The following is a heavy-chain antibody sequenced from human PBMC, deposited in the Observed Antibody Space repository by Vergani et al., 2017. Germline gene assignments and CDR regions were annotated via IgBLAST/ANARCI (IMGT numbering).Heavy chain of an antibody. V-gene: IGHV5-51*01. CDR2: IHPADSGT. J-gene: IGHJ4*02. CDR1: WYSFTNYW. CDR3: ARLYGRDSSGSKNFDY. Sequence: EVQLVQSGAEVKKPGESLKISCPISWYSFTNYWIGWVRQMPGNGLELMGIIHPADSGTRYSPSYQGQVTISVAKSISTAYLHRSSLRASDSAMYYCARLYGRDSSGSKNFDYLGQGTLVTVSS. D-gene: IGHD3-22*01.